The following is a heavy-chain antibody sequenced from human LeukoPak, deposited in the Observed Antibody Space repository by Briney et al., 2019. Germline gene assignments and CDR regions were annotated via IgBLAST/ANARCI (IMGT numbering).Heavy chain of an antibody. J-gene: IGHJ5*02. D-gene: IGHD5-18*01. Sequence: PSETLPLTCTVSGGSISSYYWSWIRQPPGKGLEWIGYIYYSGSSNYNPSLKSRVTISVDTSKNQFSLKLSSVTAADTAVYYCARQASSYVNRFDPWGQGTLVTVSS. CDR1: GGSISSYY. CDR2: IYYSGSS. V-gene: IGHV4-59*08. CDR3: ARQASSYVNRFDP.